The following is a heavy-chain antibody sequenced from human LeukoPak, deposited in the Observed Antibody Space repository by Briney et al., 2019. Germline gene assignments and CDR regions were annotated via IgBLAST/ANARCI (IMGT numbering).Heavy chain of an antibody. J-gene: IGHJ3*02. CDR3: ARERSSSWYGAFDI. CDR2: ISSSSSTI. Sequence: GGSLRLSCAASGFTFSIYSMNWVRQAPGKGLAWVSYISSSSSTIYYADSVKGRFTISRDNAKNSLYLQMNSLRAEDTAVYYCARERSSSWYGAFDIWGQGTMVTVSS. CDR1: GFTFSIYS. V-gene: IGHV3-48*01. D-gene: IGHD6-13*01.